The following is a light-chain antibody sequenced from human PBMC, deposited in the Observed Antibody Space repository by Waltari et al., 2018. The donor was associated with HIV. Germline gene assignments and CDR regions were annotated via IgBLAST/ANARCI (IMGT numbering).Light chain of an antibody. CDR3: QQYHHWPPLT. J-gene: IGKJ4*01. CDR2: HSS. V-gene: IGKV3D-15*01. Sequence: DILLTQSPATISVSPGGRVTVSCRASQNVDDELAWYQQKPGQSPRLLIYHSSVRAAGVPTRFGGAGSATNFTLTITSLQSEDFALYFCQQYHHWPPLTFGGGSRVELK. CDR1: QNVDDE.